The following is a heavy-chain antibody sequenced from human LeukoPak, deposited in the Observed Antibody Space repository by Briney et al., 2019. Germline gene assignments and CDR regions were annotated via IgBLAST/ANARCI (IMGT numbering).Heavy chain of an antibody. J-gene: IGHJ4*02. Sequence: GGSLRLSCAASGFTFSSYAMSWVRQAPGKELEWVSAISGGGGSTYYADSVKGRFTISRDNSKNTLYLQMNSLRAEDTAVYYCAKSGCTCTSCFIGDYWGQGTLVTVSS. CDR2: ISGGGGST. CDR1: GFTFSSYA. D-gene: IGHD2-2*01. V-gene: IGHV3-23*01. CDR3: AKSGCTCTSCFIGDY.